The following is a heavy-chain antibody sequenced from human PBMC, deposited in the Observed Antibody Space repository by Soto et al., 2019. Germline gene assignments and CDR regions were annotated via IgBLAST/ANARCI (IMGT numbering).Heavy chain of an antibody. Sequence: PSETLSLTCTVSGGSISSYYWSWIPQPAGKGLAWIGRIYTSGSTNYNPSLKSRVTMSVDTSKNQFSLKLSSVTAADTAVYYCARVGGYCSGGSCYSYYYYYGMEVLGQGTTVTVSS. CDR2: IYTSGST. J-gene: IGHJ6*02. V-gene: IGHV4-4*07. CDR1: GGSISSYY. D-gene: IGHD2-15*01. CDR3: ARVGGYCSGGSCYSYYYYYGMEV.